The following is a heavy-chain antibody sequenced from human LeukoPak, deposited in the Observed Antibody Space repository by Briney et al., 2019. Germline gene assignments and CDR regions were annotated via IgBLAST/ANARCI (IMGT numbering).Heavy chain of an antibody. CDR3: AKDWGWQQPNWFDP. CDR1: GFTFSDYY. Sequence: PGGSLRLSCAASGFTFSDYYMSWIRQAPGKGLEWVSYISSSGSTIYYADSVKGRFTISRDNAKNSLYLQMNSLRAEDTAVYYCAKDWGWQQPNWFDPWGQGTLVTVSS. CDR2: ISSSGSTI. D-gene: IGHD6-13*01. J-gene: IGHJ5*02. V-gene: IGHV3-11*01.